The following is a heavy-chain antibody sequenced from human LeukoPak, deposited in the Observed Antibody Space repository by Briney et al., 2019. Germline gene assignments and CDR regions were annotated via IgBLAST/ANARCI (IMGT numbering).Heavy chain of an antibody. CDR3: ARDGPAQMVDFDY. Sequence: ASVKVSCKASGYTFTGSGWYLYWLRQAPGQGLECVGWLYPNNGATGYAQKFQGRVAMTTDTSISTAYMELSKLRPDDTAMYYCARDGPAQMVDFDYWGQGTLVTVSS. V-gene: IGHV1-2*02. D-gene: IGHD3-10*01. CDR2: LYPNNGAT. J-gene: IGHJ4*02. CDR1: GYTFTGSGWY.